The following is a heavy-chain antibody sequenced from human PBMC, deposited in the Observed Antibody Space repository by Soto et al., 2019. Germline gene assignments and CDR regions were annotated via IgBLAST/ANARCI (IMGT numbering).Heavy chain of an antibody. Sequence: SETLSLTCTVSGGSITSGGYSWTWIRQSPGKGLEWIGYTYQSGSAYYNPSLKSRVTISVDRSKNQFSLNLTSVTAADTAVYYCARDYYGMDVWGQGTTVTVSS. V-gene: IGHV4-30-2*06. CDR3: ARDYYGMDV. J-gene: IGHJ6*02. CDR1: GGSITSGGYS. CDR2: TYQSGSA.